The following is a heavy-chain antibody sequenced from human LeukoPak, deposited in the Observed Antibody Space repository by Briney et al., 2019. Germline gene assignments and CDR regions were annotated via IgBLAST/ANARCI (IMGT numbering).Heavy chain of an antibody. J-gene: IGHJ6*02. CDR3: ARAEVDQYGSENPCYGMDV. CDR1: GGTFSSYA. V-gene: IGHV1-69*04. D-gene: IGHD3-10*01. CDR2: IIPILGIA. Sequence: PSVKVSCKASGGTFSSYAISWVRQAPGQGLEWMGRIIPILGIANYAQKFQGRVTITADKSTSTAYMELSSLRSEDTAVYYCARAEVDQYGSENPCYGMDVWGQGTTVTVSS.